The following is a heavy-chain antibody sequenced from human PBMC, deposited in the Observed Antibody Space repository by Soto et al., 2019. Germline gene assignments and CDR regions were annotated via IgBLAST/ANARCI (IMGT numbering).Heavy chain of an antibody. V-gene: IGHV3-21*01. CDR2: ISSSSSYI. D-gene: IGHD3-16*01. J-gene: IGHJ4*02. Sequence: EVQLVESGGGLVKPGGSLRLSCAASGFTFSSYSMNWVRQAPGKGLEWVSSISSSSSYIYYADSVKGRFTISRDNAKNSLYLQMNSLRAEDTAGYYCARDGGGADYYFDYWGQGTLVTVSS. CDR1: GFTFSSYS. CDR3: ARDGGGADYYFDY.